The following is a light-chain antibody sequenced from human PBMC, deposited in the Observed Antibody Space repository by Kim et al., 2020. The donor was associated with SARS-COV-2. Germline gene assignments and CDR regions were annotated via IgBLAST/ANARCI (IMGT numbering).Light chain of an antibody. CDR2: AKN. CDR1: SLRSYY. V-gene: IGLV3-19*01. J-gene: IGLJ3*02. CDR3: NSRDSNDNLV. Sequence: SSELTQDPAVSVALGQTVRITCQGDSLRSYYATWYQQKPGQAPILVIYAKNNRPSGIPDRFSGSSSGNTASLTITGNQAGDEADYYCNSRDSNDNLVFFG.